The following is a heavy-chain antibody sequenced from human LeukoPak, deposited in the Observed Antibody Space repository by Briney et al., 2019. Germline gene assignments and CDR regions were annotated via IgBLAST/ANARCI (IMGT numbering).Heavy chain of an antibody. V-gene: IGHV3-64D*06. J-gene: IGHJ4*02. CDR1: VFTFSSYA. Sequence: GGSLRLSCSASVFTFSSYAMHWVRQAPGKGLEYVSAISSNGGSTYYADSVKGRFTISRDNSKNTLYLQMSSLRAEDTAVYYCVNRYSSSWYVYWGQGTLVTVSS. CDR2: ISSNGGST. D-gene: IGHD6-13*01. CDR3: VNRYSSSWYVY.